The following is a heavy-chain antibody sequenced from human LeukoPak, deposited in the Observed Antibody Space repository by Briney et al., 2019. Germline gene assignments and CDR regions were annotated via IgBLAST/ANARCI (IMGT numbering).Heavy chain of an antibody. CDR3: ARDQGYDILTGYYYYGMDV. Sequence: GGSLRLSCAASGFTFSSFGMHWVRQAPGKGLEWVAVIWYDGSNKYYADSVKGRFTISRDNSKNTLYLQMNSLRAEDTAVYYCARDQGYDILTGYYYYGMDVWGQGTTVTVSS. CDR2: IWYDGSNK. D-gene: IGHD3-9*01. CDR1: GFTFSSFG. V-gene: IGHV3-33*08. J-gene: IGHJ6*02.